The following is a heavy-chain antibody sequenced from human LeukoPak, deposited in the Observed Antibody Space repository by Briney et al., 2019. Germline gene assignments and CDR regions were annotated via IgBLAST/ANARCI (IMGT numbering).Heavy chain of an antibody. CDR1: GFTFSSYW. Sequence: GGSLRLSCAASGFTFSSYWMNWVRQAPGKGLEWVANINQDESEKYYVDSVKGRFTISRDNAKNSLYLQMSSLRAEDTAVYYCARVYYGSGSLYQYYYYMDVWGKGTTVTISS. D-gene: IGHD3-10*01. CDR3: ARVYYGSGSLYQYYYYMDV. V-gene: IGHV3-7*01. J-gene: IGHJ6*03. CDR2: INQDESEK.